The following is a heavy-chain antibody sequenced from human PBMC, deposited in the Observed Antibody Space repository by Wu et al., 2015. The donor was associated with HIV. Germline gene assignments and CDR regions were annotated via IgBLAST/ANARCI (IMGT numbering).Heavy chain of an antibody. CDR2: INPNSDVA. CDR3: VRGARGMPKGAFDI. J-gene: IGHJ3*02. D-gene: IGHD3-10*01. Sequence: VQLVQSGAELKKPWASVKISCKTSGYTFTAYYIHWVRQAPGQGLEWMAWINPNSDVANFAEIFQGRVTMTRETAITTAYLELTGLTSDDTAVYYCVRGARGMPKGAFDIWGQGTLVTVSS. CDR1: GYTFTAYY. V-gene: IGHV1-2*02.